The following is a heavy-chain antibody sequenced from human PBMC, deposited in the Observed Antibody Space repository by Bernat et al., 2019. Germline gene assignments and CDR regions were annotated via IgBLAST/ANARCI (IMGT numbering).Heavy chain of an antibody. CDR1: GFTFSSYS. CDR3: ARDSTNMVQGVPGYYYYYYMDV. J-gene: IGHJ6*03. V-gene: IGHV3-21*05. CDR2: ISSSSSYI. Sequence: EVQLVESGGGLVKPGGSLRLSCAASGFTFSSYSMNWVRQAPGKGLEWVLYISSSSSYISYADSVKGRFTISRDNAKNSLYLQMNSLRAEDTAVYYCARDSTNMVQGVPGYYYYYYMDVWGKGTTVTVSS. D-gene: IGHD3-10*01.